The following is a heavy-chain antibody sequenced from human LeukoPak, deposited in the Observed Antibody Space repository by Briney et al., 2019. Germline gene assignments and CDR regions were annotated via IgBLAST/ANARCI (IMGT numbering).Heavy chain of an antibody. CDR3: ARALAVAGPHFDY. D-gene: IGHD6-19*01. J-gene: IGHJ4*02. Sequence: PGGSLRLSCAASGFTVSSNYMSWVRQAPGKGLEWVPVIYSGGGTYYADSVKGRFTTSRHNSKNTLYLQMNSLRAEDTAVYYCARALAVAGPHFDYWGQGTLVTVSS. CDR1: GFTVSSNY. CDR2: IYSGGGT. V-gene: IGHV3-53*04.